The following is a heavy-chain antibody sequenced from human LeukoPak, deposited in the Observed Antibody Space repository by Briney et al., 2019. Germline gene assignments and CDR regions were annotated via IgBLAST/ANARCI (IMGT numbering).Heavy chain of an antibody. CDR1: GLTVSTNY. D-gene: IGHD2-15*01. Sequence: GGSLRLSCSASGLTVSTNYLTWVRQAPGKGLEWVSVIYSGGNTYYADSVKGRFTISRDNSKNTLYLQMNSLRAEDTAVYYCAKWTQPYCSGGSCYGGFDYWGQGTLVTVSS. CDR2: IYSGGNT. J-gene: IGHJ4*02. CDR3: AKWTQPYCSGGSCYGGFDY. V-gene: IGHV3-53*01.